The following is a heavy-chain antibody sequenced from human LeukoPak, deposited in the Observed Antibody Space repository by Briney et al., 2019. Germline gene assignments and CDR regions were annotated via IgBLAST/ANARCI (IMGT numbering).Heavy chain of an antibody. CDR1: GFTFSSYE. J-gene: IGHJ4*02. Sequence: GGSLRLSCAASGFTFSSYEMNWVRQAPGKGLEWVSYISSSGSTIYYADSVKGRFTISRDNSKNTLYLQMNSLRAEDTAVYYCARDYGDYVRWGQGTLVTVSS. V-gene: IGHV3-48*03. CDR2: ISSSGSTI. CDR3: ARDYGDYVR. D-gene: IGHD4-17*01.